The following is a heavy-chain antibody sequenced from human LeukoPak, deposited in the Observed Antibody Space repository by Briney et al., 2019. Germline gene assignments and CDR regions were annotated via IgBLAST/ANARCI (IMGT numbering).Heavy chain of an antibody. Sequence: GGSLRLSCAASGFTFSSYAMHWVRQAPGKGLEWVAVISYDGSNKYYADSVKGRFTISRDNSKNTLYLQMNSLRAEDTAVYYCARVPVSLAVAGTAHFDYWGQGTLVTVSS. V-gene: IGHV3-30*04. D-gene: IGHD6-19*01. J-gene: IGHJ4*02. CDR1: GFTFSSYA. CDR3: ARVPVSLAVAGTAHFDY. CDR2: ISYDGSNK.